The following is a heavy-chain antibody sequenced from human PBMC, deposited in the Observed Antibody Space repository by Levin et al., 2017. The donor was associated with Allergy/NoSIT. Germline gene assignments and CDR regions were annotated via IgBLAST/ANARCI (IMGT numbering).Heavy chain of an antibody. D-gene: IGHD5-24*01. J-gene: IGHJ4*02. Sequence: GESLKISCAASGFTFSSYAMSWVRQAPGKGLEWVSAISGSGGSTYYADSVKGRFTISRDNSKNTLYLQMNSLRAEDTAVYYCAKGPKVRRDGYQIMPFDYWGQGTLVTVSS. CDR2: ISGSGGST. CDR3: AKGPKVRRDGYQIMPFDY. CDR1: GFTFSSYA. V-gene: IGHV3-23*01.